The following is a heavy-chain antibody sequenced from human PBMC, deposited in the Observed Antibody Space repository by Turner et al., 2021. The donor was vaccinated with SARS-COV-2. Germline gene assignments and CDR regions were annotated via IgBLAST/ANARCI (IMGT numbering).Heavy chain of an antibody. CDR3: AIAPNYYYGMDV. CDR2: IYYSGST. J-gene: IGHJ6*02. CDR1: GGSISSSSYY. V-gene: IGHV4-39*01. Sequence: QLQLQESGPGLVKPSETLSLTCTVPGGSISSSSYYWGWIRQPPGKGLEWIGSIYYSGSTYYNRSLKSRVTISVDTSKNQFSVKLSSVTAADTAVYYCAIAPNYYYGMDVWGQGTTVTVSS.